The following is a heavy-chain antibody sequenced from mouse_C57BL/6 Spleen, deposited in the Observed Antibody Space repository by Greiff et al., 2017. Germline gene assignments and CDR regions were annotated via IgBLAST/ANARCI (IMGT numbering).Heavy chain of an antibody. CDR1: GYTFTDYY. V-gene: IGHV1-26*01. Sequence: EVQLQQSGPELVKPGASVKISCKASGYTFTDYYMNWVKQSHGKSLEWIGDINPNNGGTSYNQKFKGKATLTVDTSSSTAYMELRSLTSEDSAVYYCARGIYSNYALYYAMDYWGQGTSVTVSS. CDR2: INPNNGGT. D-gene: IGHD2-5*01. J-gene: IGHJ4*01. CDR3: ARGIYSNYALYYAMDY.